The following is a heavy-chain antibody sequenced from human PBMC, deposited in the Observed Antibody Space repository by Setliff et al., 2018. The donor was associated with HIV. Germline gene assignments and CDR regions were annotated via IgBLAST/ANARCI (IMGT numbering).Heavy chain of an antibody. CDR1: GGSISSGGYY. J-gene: IGHJ3*02. D-gene: IGHD3-22*01. CDR3: ARLTYYYDTSGPAAAFDI. V-gene: IGHV4-31*03. CDR2: IYSSGST. Sequence: ASETLSLTCTVSGGSISSGGYYWSWIRQHPGKGLEWIGYIYSSGSTYYNPSLKSRVTISVDTSKNQFSLKLSFVTAADTAVYYCARLTYYYDTSGPAAAFDIWGQGTMVTVSS.